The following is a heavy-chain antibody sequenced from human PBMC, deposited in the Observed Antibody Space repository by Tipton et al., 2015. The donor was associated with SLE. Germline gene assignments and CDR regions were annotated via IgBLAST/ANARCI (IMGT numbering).Heavy chain of an antibody. Sequence: LSLTCAASGFTFSSYAMSWVRQAPGKGLEWVSAISGSGGSTYYADSVKGRFTISRDNSKNTLYLQMNSLRADDTAVYYCAKTKFLASSGRNYFDYWGLGTLVTVSS. CDR1: GFTFSSYA. CDR2: ISGSGGST. CDR3: AKTKFLASSGRNYFDY. D-gene: IGHD6-13*01. V-gene: IGHV3-23*01. J-gene: IGHJ4*02.